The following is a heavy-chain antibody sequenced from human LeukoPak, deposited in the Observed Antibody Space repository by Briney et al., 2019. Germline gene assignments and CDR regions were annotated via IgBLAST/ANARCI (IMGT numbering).Heavy chain of an antibody. CDR3: ARGYGYFDY. CDR2: IDPNSGGT. J-gene: IGHJ4*02. D-gene: IGHD5-18*01. V-gene: IGHV1-2*02. Sequence: ASVKVSCKASGYTFTAYYMHWVRQAPGQGLEWMGWIDPNSGGTNYAQKYQGRVTITRDRSIGRAYMELSRLRSDDTAVFYCARGYGYFDYWGQGALVTVSS. CDR1: GYTFTAYY.